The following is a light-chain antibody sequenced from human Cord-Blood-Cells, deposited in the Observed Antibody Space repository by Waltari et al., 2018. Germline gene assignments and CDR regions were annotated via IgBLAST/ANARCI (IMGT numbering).Light chain of an antibody. J-gene: IGLJ1*01. V-gene: IGLV2-14*01. CDR3: SSYTSSSTLDV. Sequence: QSALTQPASVSGSPGQSITISCTGTSSDVGGYNYVPWYQQHPGKAPKLMIYDVSNRPSGVSNRFSGSKSGNTSSLTISGLRAEDEADYYCSSYTSSSTLDVFGTGTKVTVL. CDR1: SSDVGGYNY. CDR2: DVS.